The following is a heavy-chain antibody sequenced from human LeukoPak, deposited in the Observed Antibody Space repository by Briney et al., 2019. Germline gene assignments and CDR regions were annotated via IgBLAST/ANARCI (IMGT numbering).Heavy chain of an antibody. CDR1: GFTVNSNY. CDR2: FYSGGST. V-gene: IGHV3-66*01. CDR3: TRGPSGSPNWSDP. D-gene: IGHD6-25*01. J-gene: IGHJ5*01. Sequence: GGSLRLSCAASGFTVNSNYMSWVPRAPGKGLEWVSVFYSGGSTYYADSVKGRFTISRDNSKNTVYLQMNTLRAEDTAVYYCTRGPSGSPNWSDPWGQGTLVIVSS.